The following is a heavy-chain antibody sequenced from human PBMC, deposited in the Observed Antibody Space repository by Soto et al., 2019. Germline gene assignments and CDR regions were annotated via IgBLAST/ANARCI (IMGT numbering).Heavy chain of an antibody. V-gene: IGHV1-2*04. J-gene: IGHJ6*04. D-gene: IGHD3-3*01. CDR2: INPNSGGT. CDR3: ARDLLPTIFGVVPLTYVHGMDV. Sequence: VSVKASCKAPRYTFTGGYMRWARQAHGQGLEWMGWINPNSGGTNYAQKFQGWVTMTRDTSISTAYMELSRLRSDDTAVYYCARDLLPTIFGVVPLTYVHGMDVWGKGTTVTVSS. CDR1: RYTFTGGY.